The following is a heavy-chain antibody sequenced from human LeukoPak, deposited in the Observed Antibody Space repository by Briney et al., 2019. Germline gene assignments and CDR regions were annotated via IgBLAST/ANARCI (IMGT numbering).Heavy chain of an antibody. CDR2: ISAYNGNT. Sequence: ASVKVSCKASGYTCTSYGISWVRQAPGQGLEWMGWISAYNGNTNYAQKLQGRVTMTTDTSTSTAYMELRSLRSDDTAVYYCARGLTEYYYDSSGSTPPGYWGQGTLVTVSS. V-gene: IGHV1-18*01. J-gene: IGHJ4*02. D-gene: IGHD3-22*01. CDR1: GYTCTSYG. CDR3: ARGLTEYYYDSSGSTPPGY.